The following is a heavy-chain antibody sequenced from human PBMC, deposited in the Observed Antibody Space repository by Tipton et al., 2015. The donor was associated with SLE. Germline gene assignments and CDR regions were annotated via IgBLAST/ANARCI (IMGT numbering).Heavy chain of an antibody. CDR2: INHSGST. CDR3: ARVRVGDMDAFDI. J-gene: IGHJ3*02. D-gene: IGHD3-16*01. CDR1: GGSISSSNW. V-gene: IGHV4-4*02. Sequence: SLTCAVSGGSISSSNWWSWVRQPPGKGLEWIGEINHSGSTNYNPSLKSRVTISVDTSKNQFSLRLRSVTAADTAVFYCARVRVGDMDAFDIWGQGTMVTVSS.